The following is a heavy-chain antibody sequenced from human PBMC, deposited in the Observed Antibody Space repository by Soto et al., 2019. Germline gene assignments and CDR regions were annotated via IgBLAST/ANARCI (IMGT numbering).Heavy chain of an antibody. CDR3: ARTYSSSYSRYPVYYGMDV. D-gene: IGHD3-22*01. CDR2: IYHSGST. J-gene: IGHJ6*02. Sequence: PSETLSLTCPVSGGYVRSGSYYWSWIRQPPGKGLEWIGYIYHSGSTNYSPSLKRRVSISVDTSKNQFSLRLTSVTAADTAVYYCARTYSSSYSRYPVYYGMDVWGQGTTVTVSS. CDR1: GGYVRSGSYY. V-gene: IGHV4-61*01.